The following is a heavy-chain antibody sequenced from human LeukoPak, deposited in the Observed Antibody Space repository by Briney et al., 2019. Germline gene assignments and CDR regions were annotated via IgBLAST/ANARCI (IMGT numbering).Heavy chain of an antibody. D-gene: IGHD6-13*01. V-gene: IGHV4-61*01. CDR3: ARAGSYSSSWGDLDY. CDR2: IYYSGST. Sequence: PSETLSLTCTVSGGSVSSGSYYWSWIRQPPGKGLEWIGYIYYSGSTNYNPSLKSRVTISVDTSKNQFSLKLSSVTAADTAVYYCARAGSYSSSWGDLDYWGQGTLVTVSS. CDR1: GGSVSSGSYY. J-gene: IGHJ4*02.